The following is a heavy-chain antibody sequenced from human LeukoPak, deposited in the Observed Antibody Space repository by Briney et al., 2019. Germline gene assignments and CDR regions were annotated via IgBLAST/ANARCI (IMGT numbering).Heavy chain of an antibody. D-gene: IGHD1-26*01. V-gene: IGHV3-49*04. CDR3: TARRGGSRLDY. J-gene: IGHJ4*02. Sequence: GGSLRLSCTASGFTFGDYAMSWVRQAPGKGLEWVGFIRSKAYGGTTEYAASVKGRFTISREDSNSVAYVQMNSQKTEDTAVYYCTARRGGSRLDYWGQGTLVTVSS. CDR1: GFTFGDYA. CDR2: IRSKAYGGTT.